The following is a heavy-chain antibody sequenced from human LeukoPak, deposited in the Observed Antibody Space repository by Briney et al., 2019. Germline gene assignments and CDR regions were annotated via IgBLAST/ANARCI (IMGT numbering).Heavy chain of an antibody. CDR2: IYSGGST. J-gene: IGHJ4*02. D-gene: IGHD3-9*01. CDR3: ARDGRDILTGYFSYYFDH. Sequence: GGSLRLSCAASGFTVSSNYMSWVRQAPGKGLEWVSVIYSGGSTYYADSVKGRFTISRDNSKNTLYLQMNSLRAEDTAVYYCARDGRDILTGYFSYYFDHWGQGTLVTVSS. CDR1: GFTVSSNY. V-gene: IGHV3-66*01.